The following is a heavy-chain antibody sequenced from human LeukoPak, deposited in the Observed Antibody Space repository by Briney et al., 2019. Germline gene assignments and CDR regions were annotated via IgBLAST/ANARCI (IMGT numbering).Heavy chain of an antibody. Sequence: SETLSLTCTVSGGSISSSSYYWGWIRQPPGKGLEWIGSIYYSGSTYYNPSLKSRVTISVDTSKNQFSLKLSSVTAADTAVYYCARRYDFWSGYRERHAFDIWGQGTMVTVSS. D-gene: IGHD3-3*01. V-gene: IGHV4-39*01. CDR3: ARRYDFWSGYRERHAFDI. CDR2: IYYSGST. CDR1: GGSISSSSYY. J-gene: IGHJ3*02.